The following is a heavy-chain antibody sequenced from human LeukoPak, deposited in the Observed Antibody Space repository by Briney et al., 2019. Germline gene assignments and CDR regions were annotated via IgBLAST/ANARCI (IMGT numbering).Heavy chain of an antibody. D-gene: IGHD1-26*01. Sequence: GGSLRLSCAASGFTFSSTPMSWVRQAPGKGLEWISYISSSTSIIYYADSVKGRFTIPRDNAKNSLYLQMTSLRADDTAVYYCARDPPRIGGYFDYWGQGTLVTVSS. CDR1: GFTFSSTP. J-gene: IGHJ4*02. V-gene: IGHV3-48*01. CDR2: ISSSTSII. CDR3: ARDPPRIGGYFDY.